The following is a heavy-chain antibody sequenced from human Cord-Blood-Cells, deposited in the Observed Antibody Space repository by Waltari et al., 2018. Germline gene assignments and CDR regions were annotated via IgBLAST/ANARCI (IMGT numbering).Heavy chain of an antibody. Sequence: QVQLVQSGAEVKKPGSSVKVSCKASGGTFSSYAISWVRQAPGQGLEWRGGNIPIFGTANYGQKFQGRVTITADESTSTAYMELSSLRSEDTAVYYCARDRNDSSGYYYDAFDIWGQGTMVTVSS. V-gene: IGHV1-69*01. CDR2: NIPIFGTA. CDR1: GGTFSSYA. CDR3: ARDRNDSSGYYYDAFDI. D-gene: IGHD3-22*01. J-gene: IGHJ3*02.